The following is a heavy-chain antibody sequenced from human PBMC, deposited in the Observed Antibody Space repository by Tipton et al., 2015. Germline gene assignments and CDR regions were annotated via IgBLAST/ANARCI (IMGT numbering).Heavy chain of an antibody. D-gene: IGHD3-22*01. V-gene: IGHV4-61*01. CDR2: IYYNGVT. CDR3: AREVWYNDSTGYDY. Sequence: LRLSCTVSGGSVSSGLYYWSWIRQPPGKGLEWIAYIYYNGVTNYNTSLKSRVSISVDTSKNQFSLKLSSVTAADTAVYYCAREVWYNDSTGYDYWGQGTLVTVSS. CDR1: GGSVSSGLYY. J-gene: IGHJ4*02.